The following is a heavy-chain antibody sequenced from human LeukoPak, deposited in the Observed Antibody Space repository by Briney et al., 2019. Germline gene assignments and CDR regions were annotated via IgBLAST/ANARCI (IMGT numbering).Heavy chain of an antibody. D-gene: IGHD6-19*01. CDR1: GGSISSGDYY. CDR2: IYYSGST. Sequence: SETLSLTCTVSGGSISSGDYYWSWIRQPPGKGLEWIGYIYYSGSTYYNPSLKSRVTISVDTSKNQFSLKLSSVTAADTAVYYCARDSSGWSGVYYYGIDVWGQGTTVTVSS. J-gene: IGHJ6*02. CDR3: ARDSSGWSGVYYYGIDV. V-gene: IGHV4-30-4*01.